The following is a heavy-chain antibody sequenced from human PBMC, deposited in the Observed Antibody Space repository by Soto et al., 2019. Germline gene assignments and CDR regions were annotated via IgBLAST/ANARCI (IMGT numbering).Heavy chain of an antibody. CDR2: INPNSGGT. D-gene: IGHD6-19*01. CDR3: ARASAGGIAVAGSSFWFDP. J-gene: IGHJ5*02. Sequence: QVQLVQSGAEVKKPGASVKVSCKASGYTFTGYYMHWVRQAPGQGLEWMGWINPNSGGTNYAQKFQGWVTMTRDTSISTAYMELSRLRSDDTAVYYCARASAGGIAVAGSSFWFDPWGQGTLVTVSS. CDR1: GYTFTGYY. V-gene: IGHV1-2*04.